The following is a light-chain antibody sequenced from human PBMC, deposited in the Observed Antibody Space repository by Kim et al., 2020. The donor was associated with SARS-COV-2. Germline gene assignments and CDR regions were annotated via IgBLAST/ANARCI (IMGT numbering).Light chain of an antibody. J-gene: IGLJ1*01. V-gene: IGLV3-1*01. CDR1: KLGDKY. Sequence: VSPGQTASITRSGDKLGDKYAFWYQQKPGQSPVVVIYQDRKRPAGIPERFAGSNSGNTATLTISGTQAMDEADYYCQAWDSSTYVFGTGTKVTVL. CDR2: QDR. CDR3: QAWDSSTYV.